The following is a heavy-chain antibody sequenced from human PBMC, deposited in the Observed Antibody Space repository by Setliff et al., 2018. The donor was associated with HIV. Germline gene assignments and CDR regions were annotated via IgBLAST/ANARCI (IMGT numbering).Heavy chain of an antibody. CDR2: INYRGNT. CDR1: GGSISTSRYY. Sequence: PSETLSLTCTVSGGSISTSRYYWGWIRQPPGKGLEWIGSINYRGNTYYNPSLKSRAAISVDTSKNQISLKLSSVTAADTAVYYCASLDSSESPYIYYYYMDVWGEGTAVTVSS. V-gene: IGHV4-39*01. CDR3: ASLDSSESPYIYYYYMDV. D-gene: IGHD3-10*01. J-gene: IGHJ6*03.